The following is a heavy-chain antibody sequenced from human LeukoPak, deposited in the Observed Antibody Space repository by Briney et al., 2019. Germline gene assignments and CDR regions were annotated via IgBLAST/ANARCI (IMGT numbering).Heavy chain of an antibody. V-gene: IGHV4-34*01. CDR3: ARHYSHLRYYGSGSYYQGYYFDY. Sequence: PGGSLRLSCAASGFTFSDYFMSWIRQPPGKGLEWIGEINHSGSTNYNPSLKSRVTISVDTSKNQFSLKLSSVTAADTAVYYCARHYSHLRYYGSGSYYQGYYFDYWGQGTLVTVSS. D-gene: IGHD3-10*01. J-gene: IGHJ4*02. CDR2: INHSGST. CDR1: GFTFSDYF.